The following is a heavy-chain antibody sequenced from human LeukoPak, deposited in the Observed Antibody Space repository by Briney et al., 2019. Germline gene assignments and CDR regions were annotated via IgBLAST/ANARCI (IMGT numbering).Heavy chain of an antibody. CDR1: GFTFTNFA. Sequence: GGSLRLSCVASGFTFTNFAMSWVRQAPGKGLEWVSGISGSDDSTNYADSVKGRFTISRDNSKNTLYLQMSSLRAEDTAVYYCAKDAGGYGYTYYFDYWGQGTLVTVSS. D-gene: IGHD2-21*02. CDR2: ISGSDDST. CDR3: AKDAGGYGYTYYFDY. V-gene: IGHV3-23*01. J-gene: IGHJ4*02.